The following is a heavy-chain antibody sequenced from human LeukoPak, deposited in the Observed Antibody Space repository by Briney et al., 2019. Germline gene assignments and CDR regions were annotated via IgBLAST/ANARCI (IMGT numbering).Heavy chain of an antibody. Sequence: ASVKVSFKASGYTFTIYAMHWVRQAPGQRLEWMGWINAGNGNTKYSQKFQGRVTITRDTSASTAYMELSSLRSEDTAVYYCARDLPYSGGWLGYWGQGTLVTVSS. J-gene: IGHJ4*02. CDR1: GYTFTIYA. CDR3: ARDLPYSGGWLGY. CDR2: INAGNGNT. D-gene: IGHD6-19*01. V-gene: IGHV1-3*01.